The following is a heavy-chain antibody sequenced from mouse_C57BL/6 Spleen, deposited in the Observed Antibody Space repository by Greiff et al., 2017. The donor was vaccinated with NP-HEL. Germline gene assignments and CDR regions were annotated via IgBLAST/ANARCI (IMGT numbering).Heavy chain of an antibody. Sequence: VQRVESGPGLVQPSQSLSITCTVSGFSLTSYGVHWVRQSPGKGLEWLGVIWRGGSTDYNAAFMSRLSITKDNSKSQVFFKMNSLQADDTAIYYCAKNEGSGHFDVWGTGTTVTVSS. D-gene: IGHD3-1*01. CDR3: AKNEGSGHFDV. CDR1: GFSLTSYG. CDR2: IWRGGST. J-gene: IGHJ1*03. V-gene: IGHV2-5*01.